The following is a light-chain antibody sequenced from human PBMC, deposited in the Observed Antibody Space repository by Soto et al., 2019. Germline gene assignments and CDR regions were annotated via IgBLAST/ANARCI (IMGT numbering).Light chain of an antibody. CDR2: DVS. V-gene: IGLV2-14*03. CDR1: SSDVGAYNY. Sequence: QSALTQPASVSGSPGQSITISCTGTSSDVGAYNYVSWYQHHPGKAPKLMIYDVSNRPSGVSNRFSGSKSANTASLTISGLQAEDEADYYCTSYTNTSTVVFGGGTKVTVL. J-gene: IGLJ2*01. CDR3: TSYTNTSTVV.